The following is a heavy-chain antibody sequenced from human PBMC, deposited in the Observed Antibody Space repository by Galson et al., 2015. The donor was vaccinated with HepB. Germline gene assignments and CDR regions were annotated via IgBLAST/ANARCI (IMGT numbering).Heavy chain of an antibody. CDR1: GFTFSSYG. CDR3: AKDQGRYCSGGSCYFFDY. Sequence: SLRLSCAASGFTFSSYGMHWVRQAPGKGLEWVAVISYDGSNKYYADSVKGRFTISRDNSKNTLYLQMNSLRAEDTAVYYCAKDQGRYCSGGSCYFFDYWGQGTLVTVSS. J-gene: IGHJ4*02. D-gene: IGHD2-15*01. V-gene: IGHV3-30*18. CDR2: ISYDGSNK.